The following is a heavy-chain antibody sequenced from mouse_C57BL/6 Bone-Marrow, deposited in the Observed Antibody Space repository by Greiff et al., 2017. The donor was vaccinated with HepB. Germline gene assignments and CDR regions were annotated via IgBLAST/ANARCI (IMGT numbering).Heavy chain of an antibody. CDR1: GYTFTSYW. Sequence: QVQLQQPGAELVKPGASVKLSCKASGYTFTSYWLHWVKQRPGQGLEWIGMIHPNSGSTNYNEKFKSKATLTVDKSSSTAYMQLSSLTSEDSAVYYCAAPGYYSNSLFAYWGQGTLVTVSA. J-gene: IGHJ3*01. CDR2: IHPNSGST. D-gene: IGHD2-5*01. V-gene: IGHV1-64*01. CDR3: AAPGYYSNSLFAY.